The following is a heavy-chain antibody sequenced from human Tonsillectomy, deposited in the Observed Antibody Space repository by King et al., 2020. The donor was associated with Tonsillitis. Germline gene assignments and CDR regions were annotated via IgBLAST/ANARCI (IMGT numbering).Heavy chain of an antibody. J-gene: IGHJ5*02. CDR3: AREVVGAATNWRDP. Sequence: LQLQESGPGLVKPSETLSLTCTVSGGSISTYYWNWIRQPPGKGLEWMGYIYYTGKTNYNPSLKGRVTLLLDMSKNQFSLNLSSVTAADTAVYYCAREVVGAATNWRDPWGQGTLVTVSS. CDR2: IYYTGKT. CDR1: GGSISTYY. D-gene: IGHD2-15*01. V-gene: IGHV4-59*01.